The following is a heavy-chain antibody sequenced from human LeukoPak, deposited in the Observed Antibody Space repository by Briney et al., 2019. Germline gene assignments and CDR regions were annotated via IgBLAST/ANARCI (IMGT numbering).Heavy chain of an antibody. J-gene: IGHJ6*03. V-gene: IGHV3-48*03. D-gene: IGHD3-10*01. Sequence: SGGSLRLSCAASGFTFSSYEMNWVRQAPGKGLEWVSYISSSGSTIYYADSVKGRFTSARDNAKNSLYLQMNSLRAEDTAVYYCARDMSGWFGELNLDMDVWGKGTTVTVSS. CDR3: ARDMSGWFGELNLDMDV. CDR1: GFTFSSYE. CDR2: ISSSGSTI.